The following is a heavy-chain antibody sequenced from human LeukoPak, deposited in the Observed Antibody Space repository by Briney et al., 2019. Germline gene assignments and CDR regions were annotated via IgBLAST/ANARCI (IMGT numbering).Heavy chain of an antibody. CDR2: IYYSGST. CDR3: ASESSGWTFYYYYGMDV. V-gene: IGHV4-39*01. CDR1: GGSISSSSYY. Sequence: SETLSLTCTVSGGSISSSSYYWGWIRQPPGKGLEWIGSIYYSGSTYYNPSLKSRVTISVDTSKNQFSLKLSFVTAADTAVYYCASESSGWTFYYYYGMDVWGQGTTVTVSS. D-gene: IGHD6-19*01. J-gene: IGHJ6*02.